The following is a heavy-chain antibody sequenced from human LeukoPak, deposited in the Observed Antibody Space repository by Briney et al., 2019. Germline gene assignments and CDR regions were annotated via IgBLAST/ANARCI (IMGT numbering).Heavy chain of an antibody. Sequence: ASVKVSCKASGYTFTGYYMHWVRQAPGQGLEWMGWINPNSGGTNYAQKFQGRVTMTRDTSISTAYMELSRLRSDDTAVYYCAMLFGSSSEDWFDPWGQGTLVTVSS. CDR2: INPNSGGT. CDR1: GYTFTGYY. D-gene: IGHD6-6*01. J-gene: IGHJ5*02. CDR3: AMLFGSSSEDWFDP. V-gene: IGHV1-2*02.